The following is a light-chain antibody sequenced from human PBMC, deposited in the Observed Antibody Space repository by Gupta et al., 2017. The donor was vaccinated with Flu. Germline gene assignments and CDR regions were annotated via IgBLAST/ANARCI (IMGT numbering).Light chain of an antibody. CDR3: EAWDDSLNGWV. CDR2: SNN. Sequence: QSVLTQPPSASGTPGPRVTISCSGSSSNIGSNTVNWYQQLPGTAPKLLIYSNNQRPSGVPDRFSGSKSGTSASLAISGLQSEDEADYYCEAWDDSLNGWVFGGGNKLTVL. V-gene: IGLV1-44*01. CDR1: SSNIGSNT. J-gene: IGLJ3*02.